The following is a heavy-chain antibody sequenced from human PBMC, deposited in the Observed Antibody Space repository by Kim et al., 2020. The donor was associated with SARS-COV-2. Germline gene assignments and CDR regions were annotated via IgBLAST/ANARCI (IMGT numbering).Heavy chain of an antibody. J-gene: IGHJ6*02. Sequence: SVKGRFTMSRDNSKKPLYLQMDSLRAEDTAVYYCARRKVISYYFYYGMDVWGQGTTVTVSS. V-gene: IGHV3-23*01. CDR3: ARRKVISYYFYYGMDV. D-gene: IGHD3-16*02.